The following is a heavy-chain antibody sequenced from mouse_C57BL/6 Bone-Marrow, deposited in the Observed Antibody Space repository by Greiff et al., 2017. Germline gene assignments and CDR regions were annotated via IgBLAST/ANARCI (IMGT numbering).Heavy chain of an antibody. CDR3: ARDPTGTSL. CDR2: ISDGGSYT. V-gene: IGHV5-4*01. Sequence: EVHLVESGGGLVKPGGSLKLSCAASGFTFSSYAMSWVRQTPEKRLEWVATISDGGSYTYYPDNVKGRFTLSRDNAKNNLYLPMRHLKSEDTSMYYCARDPTGTSLWGQGTLVTVSA. J-gene: IGHJ3*01. CDR1: GFTFSSYA. D-gene: IGHD4-1*02.